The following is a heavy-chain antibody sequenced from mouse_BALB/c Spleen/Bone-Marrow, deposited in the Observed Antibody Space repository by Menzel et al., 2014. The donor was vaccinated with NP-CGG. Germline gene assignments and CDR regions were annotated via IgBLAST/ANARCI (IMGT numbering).Heavy chain of an antibody. D-gene: IGHD1-1*01. CDR2: IYPSDSYT. CDR3: TRTTEGFDY. V-gene: IGHV1-69*02. CDR1: GYTFTSYW. Sequence: AQLQQSGAELVRPGASVKLSCKASGYTFTSYWINWVKQRPGQGLEWIGNIYPSDSYTNYNQKFKDKATLTVDKSSSTAYMQLSSPTSEDSAVYYCTRTTEGFDYWGQGTTLTVSS. J-gene: IGHJ2*01.